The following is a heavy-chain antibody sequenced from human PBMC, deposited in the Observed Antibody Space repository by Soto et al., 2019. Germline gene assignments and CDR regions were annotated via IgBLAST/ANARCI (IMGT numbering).Heavy chain of an antibody. D-gene: IGHD3-22*01. V-gene: IGHV3-23*01. CDR2: ISASCGTA. Sequence: EVQLLESGGGLIQPGGSLRLSCAASGFMFSSYAMSWVRQAPGKGLEWVSRISASCGTANLADSVEGRCTISRDNSKSTLYLQMNSLRAEDTAVYYCAKLTYPSDSTGYYYERVSGWIDSWGQGTLVTVSS. CDR3: AKLTYPSDSTGYYYERVSGWIDS. J-gene: IGHJ5*01. CDR1: GFMFSSYA.